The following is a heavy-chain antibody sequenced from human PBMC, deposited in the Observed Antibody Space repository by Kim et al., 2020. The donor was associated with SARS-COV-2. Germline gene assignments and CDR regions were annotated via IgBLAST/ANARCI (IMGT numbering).Heavy chain of an antibody. V-gene: IGHV3-23*01. D-gene: IGHD1-1*01. CDR1: GFTFSSYY. CDR3: AKDKEAIGTGSIDS. Sequence: GGSLRLSCAASGFTFSSYYMNWVRQAPGKGLQWVSTISGSGVGTYYADSVKGRFTISRDNSKNTLSLQMNSLRAEDTAVYYCAKDKEAIGTGSIDSWGQGDLVSVSS. J-gene: IGHJ4*02. CDR2: ISGSGVGT.